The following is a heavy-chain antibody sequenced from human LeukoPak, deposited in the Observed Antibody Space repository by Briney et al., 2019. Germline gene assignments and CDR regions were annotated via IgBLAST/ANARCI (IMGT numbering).Heavy chain of an antibody. Sequence: GGSLRLSCAASGFTVSSNYMSWVRQAPGKGLEWVSVIYSGGSTCYADSVKGRFTISRDNSKNTLYLQMNSLRAEDTVVYYCARDVAAAGTNPPDYYYGMDVWGQGTTVTVSS. CDR3: ARDVAAAGTNPPDYYYGMDV. CDR1: GFTVSSNY. D-gene: IGHD6-13*01. CDR2: IYSGGST. V-gene: IGHV3-53*01. J-gene: IGHJ6*02.